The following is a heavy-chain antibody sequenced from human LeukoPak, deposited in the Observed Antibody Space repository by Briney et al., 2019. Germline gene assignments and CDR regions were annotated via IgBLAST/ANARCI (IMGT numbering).Heavy chain of an antibody. CDR3: ARFPITIFGVVIPRTTD. J-gene: IGHJ4*02. V-gene: IGHV1-69*04. Sequence: SVKVSCKASGGTFSSYAISWVRQAPGQGLEWMGRIIPILGIANYAQKFQGRVTFTADKSTSTAYMELSSLRPEDTAVYYCARFPITIFGVVIPRTTDWGQGTLATVSS. CDR2: IIPILGIA. CDR1: GGTFSSYA. D-gene: IGHD3-3*01.